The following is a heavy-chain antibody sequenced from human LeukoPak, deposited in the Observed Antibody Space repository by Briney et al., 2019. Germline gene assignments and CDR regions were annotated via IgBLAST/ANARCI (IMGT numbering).Heavy chain of an antibody. Sequence: ASVKVSCKASGGTFSSYAISWVRQAPGQGLEWMGGISPIFGTANYAQEFQGRVTITTDESTSTAYMELSSLRSEDTAVYYCARSYYCSGGSCYSEGAFDIWGQGTMVTVSS. V-gene: IGHV1-69*05. D-gene: IGHD2-15*01. CDR2: ISPIFGTA. J-gene: IGHJ3*02. CDR1: GGTFSSYA. CDR3: ARSYYCSGGSCYSEGAFDI.